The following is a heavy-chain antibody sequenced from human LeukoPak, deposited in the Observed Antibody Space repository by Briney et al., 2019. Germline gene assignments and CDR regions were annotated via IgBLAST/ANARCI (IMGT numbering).Heavy chain of an antibody. CDR2: INPSGGST. D-gene: IGHD3-10*01. J-gene: IGHJ4*02. Sequence: ASVKVSCKSSGYTFTSYYMHWVRQAPGQGLEWMGIINPSGGSTSYAQKFQGRVTMTRDTSTSTVYMELSSLRSEDTAVYYCARYNMIGSNYYGSGSYFDYWGQGTLVTVSS. CDR3: ARYNMIGSNYYGSGSYFDY. CDR1: GYTFTSYY. V-gene: IGHV1-46*01.